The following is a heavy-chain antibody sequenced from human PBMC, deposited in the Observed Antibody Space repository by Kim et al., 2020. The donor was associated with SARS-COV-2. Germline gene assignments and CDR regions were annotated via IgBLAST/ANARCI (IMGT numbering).Heavy chain of an antibody. CDR1: GGSISSSSYY. Sequence: SETLSLTCTVSGGSISSSSYYWGWIRQPPGLGLEWIGSIYYTGSTYYNPSLKSRVTISVDTTKNQFSLKLSSVTAADTAVYYCARVFGSGSYYKYYYGM. CDR3: ARVFGSGSYYKYYYGM. CDR2: IYYTGST. V-gene: IGHV4-39*07. D-gene: IGHD3-10*01. J-gene: IGHJ6*01.